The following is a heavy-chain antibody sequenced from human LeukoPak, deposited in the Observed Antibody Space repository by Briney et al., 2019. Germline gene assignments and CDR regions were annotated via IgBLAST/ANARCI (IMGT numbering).Heavy chain of an antibody. J-gene: IGHJ4*02. CDR2: ISGSGFT. Sequence: PGGSLRLSCAASGFTFTNYAMGWVRQAPGKGLEWVSDISGSGFTSYADSVKGRSTIFRDNSKNTHYLQMNRLRDEDTALYYCAKYRDYHFDFWGQGTLVTVSS. CDR3: AKYRDYHFDF. D-gene: IGHD4-17*01. CDR1: GFTFTNYA. V-gene: IGHV3-23*01.